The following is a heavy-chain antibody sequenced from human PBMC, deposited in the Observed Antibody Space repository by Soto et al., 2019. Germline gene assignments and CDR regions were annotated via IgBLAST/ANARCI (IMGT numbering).Heavy chain of an antibody. CDR3: AREKGGDIDIVVVVGAAWFDP. Sequence: SVKVSCKASGGTFSSYAISWVRQAPGQGLEWMGGIIPIFGTANYAQKFQGRVTITADESTSTAYMELSSLRSEDTAVYYCAREKGGDIDIVVVVGAAWFDPWGQGTLDTLSS. D-gene: IGHD2-15*01. CDR2: IIPIFGTA. V-gene: IGHV1-69*13. J-gene: IGHJ5*02. CDR1: GGTFSSYA.